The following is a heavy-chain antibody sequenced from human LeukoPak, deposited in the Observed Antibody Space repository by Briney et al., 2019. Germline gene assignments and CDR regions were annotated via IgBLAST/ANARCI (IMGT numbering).Heavy chain of an antibody. J-gene: IGHJ3*02. CDR2: INPNSGGT. V-gene: IGHV1-2*02. CDR1: GYSFAGNY. Sequence: ASVKVSCKASGYSFAGNYMHWVRQAPGQGLEWMGWINPNSGGTNYAQKFQGRVTMTRDTSISTAYMELSRLRSDDTAVYYCAREGSCSSTSCYQDAFDIWGQGTMVTVSS. D-gene: IGHD2-2*01. CDR3: AREGSCSSTSCYQDAFDI.